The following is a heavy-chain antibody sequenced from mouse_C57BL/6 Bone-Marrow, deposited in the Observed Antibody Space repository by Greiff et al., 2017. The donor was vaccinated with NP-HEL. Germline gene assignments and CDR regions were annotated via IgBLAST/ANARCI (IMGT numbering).Heavy chain of an antibody. D-gene: IGHD1-1*01. CDR3: TRKGYYGYFDY. CDR1: GYTFTSYW. J-gene: IGHJ2*01. CDR2: IYPGNSDT. Sequence: VQLQQSGTVLARPGASVKMSCKTSGYTFTSYWMHWVKQRPGQGLEWIGAIYPGNSDTSYNQKFKGKANLTAVTSASTAYMELSSLTNEDSAVYYCTRKGYYGYFDYWGQGTTLTVSS. V-gene: IGHV1-5*01.